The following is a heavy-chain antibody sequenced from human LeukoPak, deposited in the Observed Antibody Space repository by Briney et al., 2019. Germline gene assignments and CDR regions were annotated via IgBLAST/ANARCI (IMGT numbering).Heavy chain of an antibody. CDR1: GGSISSGGYS. V-gene: IGHV4-30-2*01. J-gene: IGHJ6*02. CDR3: ARDYRSSGWFYGMDV. D-gene: IGHD6-19*01. CDR2: IYHSGST. Sequence: SETLSLTCAVSGGSISSGGYSWSWIRQPPGKGLEWIGYIYHSGSTYYNPSLKSRVTISVDRSKNQFSLKLSSVTAADTAVYYCARDYRSSGWFYGMDVWGQGTTVTVSS.